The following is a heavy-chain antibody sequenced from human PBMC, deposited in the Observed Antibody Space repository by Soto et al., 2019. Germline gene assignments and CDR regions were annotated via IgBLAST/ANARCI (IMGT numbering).Heavy chain of an antibody. CDR2: ISYDGSNK. D-gene: IGHD2-2*01. CDR1: GFTFSSYG. J-gene: IGHJ4*02. CDR3: AKDRSRPRVVPAAIVDY. Sequence: PGGSLRLSCAASGFTFSSYGMHWVRQAPGKGLEWVAVISYDGSNKYYADSVKGRFTISRDNSKNTLYLQMNSLRAEDTAVYYCAKDRSRPRVVPAAIVDYWGQGTLVTVSS. V-gene: IGHV3-30*18.